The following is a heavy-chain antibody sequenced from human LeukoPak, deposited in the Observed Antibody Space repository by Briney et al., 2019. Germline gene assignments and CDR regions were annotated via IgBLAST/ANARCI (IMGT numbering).Heavy chain of an antibody. CDR2: INPNSGDT. J-gene: IGHJ4*02. V-gene: IGHV1-2*02. CDR1: GYTFTGYY. Sequence: ASLKVSCKASGYTFTGYYMHWVRLAPGQGLEWMGWINPNSGDTHYVQKFQGRVTMTSDTSISTGYMELSRLRSDDTAFYYCARDPGGTYPFYFDYWGQGTLVTVSS. D-gene: IGHD2-15*01. CDR3: ARDPGGTYPFYFDY.